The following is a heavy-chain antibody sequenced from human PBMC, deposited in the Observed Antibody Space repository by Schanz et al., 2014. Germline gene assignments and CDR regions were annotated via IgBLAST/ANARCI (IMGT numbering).Heavy chain of an antibody. J-gene: IGHJ6*02. CDR2: INSANGNT. CDR3: ARVQDDILTGSEYYYGMDV. CDR1: GYTFTSDS. Sequence: QVQLIQSGAEVKKPGASVKVSCTASGYTFTSDSMHWVRQAPGQGLEWMGWINSANGNTKYSHRFQGRVTMTTDTSTSTAYMELRSLRSDDTAVYYCARVQDDILTGSEYYYGMDVWGQGTTVTVSS. D-gene: IGHD3-9*01. V-gene: IGHV1-18*04.